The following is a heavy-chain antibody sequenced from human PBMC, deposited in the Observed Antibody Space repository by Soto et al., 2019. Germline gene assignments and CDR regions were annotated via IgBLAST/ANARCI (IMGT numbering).Heavy chain of an antibody. J-gene: IGHJ6*02. D-gene: IGHD5-12*01. V-gene: IGHV3-30*14. CDR2: ISYDGSNK. CDR1: GFTFSSYA. Sequence: GGSLRLSCAASGFTFSSYAMHWVRQAPGKGLEWVAVISYDGSNKYYADSVKGRFTISRDNSKNTLYLQMNSLRAEDTAVYYCARDYVDIVATMLLTWDYYYYGMDVWGQGTTVTVSS. CDR3: ARDYVDIVATMLLTWDYYYYGMDV.